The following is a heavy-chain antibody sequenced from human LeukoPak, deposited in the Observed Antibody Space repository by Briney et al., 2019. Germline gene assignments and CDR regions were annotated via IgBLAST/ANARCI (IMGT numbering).Heavy chain of an antibody. CDR1: GYSISSGYY. CDR3: ARDRIRFLEWLLFDP. Sequence: SETPSLSCAVSGYSISSGYYWGWIRQPPGKGLEWIGSIYHSGSTYYNPSLKSRVTISVDTSKNQFSLKLSSVTAADTAVYYCARDRIRFLEWLLFDPWGQGTLVSVSS. J-gene: IGHJ5*02. CDR2: IYHSGST. V-gene: IGHV4-38-2*02. D-gene: IGHD3-3*01.